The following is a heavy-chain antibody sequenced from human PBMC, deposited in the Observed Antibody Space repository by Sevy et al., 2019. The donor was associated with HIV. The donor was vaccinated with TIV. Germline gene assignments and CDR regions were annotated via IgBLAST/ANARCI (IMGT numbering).Heavy chain of an antibody. Sequence: GGSLRLSCAASGFTFSSYAMSWVRQAPGKGLEWVSAISGSGGSTYYADSVKGRFTISRDNSKNTLYLQMNSLRAEDTAVYCGAKGNYDFWGGYPRAILNWGQGTLVTVSS. CDR3: AKGNYDFWGGYPRAILN. J-gene: IGHJ4*02. D-gene: IGHD3-3*01. CDR1: GFTFSSYA. V-gene: IGHV3-23*01. CDR2: ISGSGGST.